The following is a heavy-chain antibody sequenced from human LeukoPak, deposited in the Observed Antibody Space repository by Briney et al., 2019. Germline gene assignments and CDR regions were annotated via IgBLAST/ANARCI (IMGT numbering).Heavy chain of an antibody. V-gene: IGHV4-4*07. CDR3: ARDRDGYDEGDAFDI. CDR1: GGSISSYY. J-gene: IGHJ3*02. CDR2: IYTSGST. D-gene: IGHD5-12*01. Sequence: SETLSLTCTVSGGSISSYYWSWIRQPVGKGLEWIGRIYTSGSTNYNPSLKSRVTMSVDTSKNQFSLKLSSVTAADTAVYYCARDRDGYDEGDAFDIWGQGTMVTVSS.